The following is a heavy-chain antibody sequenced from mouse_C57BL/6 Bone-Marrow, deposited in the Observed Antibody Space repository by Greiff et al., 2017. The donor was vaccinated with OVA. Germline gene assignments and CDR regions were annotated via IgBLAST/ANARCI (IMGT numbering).Heavy chain of an antibody. J-gene: IGHJ3*01. D-gene: IGHD2-4*01. CDR2: IYPGDGDT. Sequence: VHLVESGAELVKPGASVKISCKASGYAFSSYWMNWVKQRPGKGLEWIGQIYPGDGDTNYNGKFKGKATLTADKSSSTAYMQLSSLTSEDSAVYYCARRGDYDGPFAYWGQGTLVTVSA. CDR1: GYAFSSYW. V-gene: IGHV1-80*01. CDR3: ARRGDYDGPFAY.